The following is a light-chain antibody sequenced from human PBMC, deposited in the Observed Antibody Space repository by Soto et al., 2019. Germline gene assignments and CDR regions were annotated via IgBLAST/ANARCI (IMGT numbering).Light chain of an antibody. CDR3: QQYGNSPWT. Sequence: EVVLTQSAGTLSLSPGERATLSCRASQTVTSNYLAWYQQRPGQAPRLLIYGASSRATGIPDRFSGSGSGTDFTLTISRLEPEDVAVYYCQQYGNSPWTFGQGTNVEIK. CDR2: GAS. V-gene: IGKV3-20*01. J-gene: IGKJ1*01. CDR1: QTVTSNY.